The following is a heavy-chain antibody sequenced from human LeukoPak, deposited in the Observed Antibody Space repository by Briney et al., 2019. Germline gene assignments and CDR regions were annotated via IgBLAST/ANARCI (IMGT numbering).Heavy chain of an antibody. D-gene: IGHD3-3*01. Sequence: GGSLRLSCAASGFTFGDYAMSWVRQAPGKGLVWVSRINSDGSSTSYADSVKGRFTISRDNAKNTLYLQMNSLRAEDTAVYYCARDLLYFDFWSGYYEGDYYYGMDVWGQGTTVTVSS. CDR3: ARDLLYFDFWSGYYEGDYYYGMDV. CDR1: GFTFGDYA. V-gene: IGHV3-74*01. J-gene: IGHJ6*02. CDR2: INSDGSST.